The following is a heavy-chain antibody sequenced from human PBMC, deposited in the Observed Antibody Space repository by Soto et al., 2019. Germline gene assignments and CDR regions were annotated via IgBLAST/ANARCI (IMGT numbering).Heavy chain of an antibody. CDR1: GFTFGNYW. J-gene: IGHJ4*02. CDR3: ATAEVDY. Sequence: LRLSCAASGFTFGNYWMHWVRQGPGKGLEWVSRMNSDGSETNYADSVKGRFTVSRDNARNTLYLQMNSLRVEDTAVYYCATAEVDYWGPGTLVTVSS. CDR2: MNSDGSET. V-gene: IGHV3-74*01.